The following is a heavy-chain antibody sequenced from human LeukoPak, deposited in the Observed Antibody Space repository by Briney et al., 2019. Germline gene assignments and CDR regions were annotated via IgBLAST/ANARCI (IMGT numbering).Heavy chain of an antibody. J-gene: IGHJ4*02. V-gene: IGHV4-59*01. Sequence: SETLSLTCTVSGGSISSYYWSWIRQPPGKGLEWIGYIYYSGSTNYNPSLKSRVTISVDTSKNQFSLKLSSVTAADTAVYYCARDRTGNPAAMSSWGQGTLVTVSS. CDR2: IYYSGST. CDR1: GGSISSYY. CDR3: ARDRTGNPAAMSS. D-gene: IGHD2-2*01.